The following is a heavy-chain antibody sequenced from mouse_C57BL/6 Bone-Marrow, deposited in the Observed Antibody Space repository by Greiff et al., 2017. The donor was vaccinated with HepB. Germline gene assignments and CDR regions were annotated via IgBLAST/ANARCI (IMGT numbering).Heavy chain of an antibody. CDR3: ARDVGNYFDY. CDR2: INPGSGGT. J-gene: IGHJ2*01. Sequence: VQLQESGAELVRPGTSVKVSCKASGYAFTNYLIEWVKQRPGQGLEWIGVINPGSGGTNYNEKFKGKATLTADKSSSTAYMQLSSLTSEDSAVYFCARDVGNYFDYWGQGTTLTVSS. V-gene: IGHV1-54*01. CDR1: GYAFTNYL.